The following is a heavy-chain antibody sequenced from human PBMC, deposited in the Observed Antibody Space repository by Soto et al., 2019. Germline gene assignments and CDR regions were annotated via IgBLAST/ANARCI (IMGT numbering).Heavy chain of an antibody. D-gene: IGHD3-3*01. CDR1: GYTFTSYA. V-gene: IGHV1-3*01. CDR3: ASGVVSNYYYYYMDV. Sequence: GASVKVSCKASGYTFTSYAMHWVRQAPGQRLEWKGWINAGNGNTKYSQKFQGRVTITRDTSASTAYMELSSLRSEDTAVYYCASGVVSNYYYYYMDVWGKGTTVTVSS. CDR2: INAGNGNT. J-gene: IGHJ6*03.